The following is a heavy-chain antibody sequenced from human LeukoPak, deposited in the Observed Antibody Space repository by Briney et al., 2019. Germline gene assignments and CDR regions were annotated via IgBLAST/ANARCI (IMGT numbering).Heavy chain of an antibody. CDR2: IYSGGST. V-gene: IGHV3-53*01. CDR3: AKDLGRYRNNYFDY. J-gene: IGHJ4*02. Sequence: PGGSLRLSCAASGFTVSSNSMTWVRQAPGKGLEWVSVIYSGGSTYYADSVKGRFTISRDNSKNTLYLQMNSLRAEDTAVYYCAKDLGRYRNNYFDYWGQGTLVTVSS. D-gene: IGHD1-26*01. CDR1: GFTVSSNS.